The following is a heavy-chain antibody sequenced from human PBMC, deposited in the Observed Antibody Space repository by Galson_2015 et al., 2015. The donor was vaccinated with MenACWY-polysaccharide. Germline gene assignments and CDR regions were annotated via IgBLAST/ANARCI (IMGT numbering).Heavy chain of an antibody. CDR1: GFDFTRYS. J-gene: IGHJ4*02. CDR2: ITGSSETI. Sequence: SLRLSCAASGFDFTRYSMNWVRQAPGKGLEWLSYITGSSETIYYADSVKGRFTISRDNAQKSLVLQLRSLTVEDTAVYYCARDLRLITSGGAIAVRPSTFDNWGQGTLVAVSS. D-gene: IGHD3-16*02. V-gene: IGHV3-48*01. CDR3: ARDLRLITSGGAIAVRPSTFDN.